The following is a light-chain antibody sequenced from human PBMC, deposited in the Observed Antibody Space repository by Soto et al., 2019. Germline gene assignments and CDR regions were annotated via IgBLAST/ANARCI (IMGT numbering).Light chain of an antibody. V-gene: IGLV2-8*01. CDR1: SSDVGGYKY. CDR3: CSYAGSYTYV. CDR2: AVS. Sequence: QSALTQPPSASGSPGQSVTISCTGTSSDVGGYKYVSWYQQYPGKAPKLMIYAVSKRPSGVPDRFSGSKSGNTASLTVSGLQAEDEADYYCCSYAGSYTYVFATGTKVTVL. J-gene: IGLJ1*01.